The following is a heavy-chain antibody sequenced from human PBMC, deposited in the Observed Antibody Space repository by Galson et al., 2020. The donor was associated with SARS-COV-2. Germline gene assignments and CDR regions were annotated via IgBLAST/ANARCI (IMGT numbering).Heavy chain of an antibody. J-gene: IGHJ4*02. V-gene: IGHV3-23*01. Sequence: GESLKISCAASGFTFSSYAMSWVRQAPGKGLEWVSAISGSGGSTYYADSVKGRFTISRDNSKNTLYLQMNSLRAEDTAVYYCAKDRIAARMREPFFDYWGQGTLVTVSS. CDR3: AKDRIAARMREPFFDY. CDR1: GFTFSSYA. CDR2: ISGSGGST. D-gene: IGHD6-6*01.